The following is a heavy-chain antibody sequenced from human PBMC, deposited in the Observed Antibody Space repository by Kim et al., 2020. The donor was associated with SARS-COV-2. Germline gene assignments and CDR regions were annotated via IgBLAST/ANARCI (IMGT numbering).Heavy chain of an antibody. D-gene: IGHD2-21*02. CDR3: ARDALAYCGGDCSPGWFAP. CDR2: ISSSSSTI. Sequence: GGSRRLSCAASGFTFSSYSMNWVRQAPGKGLEWVSYISSSSSTIYYADSVKGRFTISRDNAKNSLYLQMNSLRAEDTAVHYCARDALAYCGGDCSPGWFAPWGQGTLVTVSA. CDR1: GFTFSSYS. V-gene: IGHV3-48*04. J-gene: IGHJ5*02.